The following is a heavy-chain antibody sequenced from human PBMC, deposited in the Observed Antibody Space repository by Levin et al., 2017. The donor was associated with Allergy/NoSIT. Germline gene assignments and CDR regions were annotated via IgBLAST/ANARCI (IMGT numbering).Heavy chain of an antibody. CDR3: ARDTGSSGPFDP. CDR1: GGTFSSYA. Sequence: ASVKVSCKASGGTFSSYAISWVRQAPGQGLEWMGGIIPIFGTANYAQKFQGRVTITADESTSTAYMELSSLRSEDTAVYYCARDTGSSGPFDPWGQGTLVTVSS. CDR2: IIPIFGTA. V-gene: IGHV1-69*13. D-gene: IGHD6-19*01. J-gene: IGHJ5*02.